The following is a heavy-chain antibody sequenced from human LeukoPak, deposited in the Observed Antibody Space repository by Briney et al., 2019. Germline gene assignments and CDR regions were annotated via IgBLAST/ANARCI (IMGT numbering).Heavy chain of an antibody. D-gene: IGHD2-15*01. Sequence: SETLSLTCTVSGGSISSGDYYWSWIRQPPGKGLEWIGYIYYSGSTYYNPFLKSRVTISVDTSKNQFSLKLSSVTAADTAVYYCAREGGSGCSGGSCYPGAIDYWGQGTLVTVSS. CDR2: IYYSGST. CDR1: GGSISSGDYY. J-gene: IGHJ4*02. V-gene: IGHV4-30-4*01. CDR3: AREGGSGCSGGSCYPGAIDY.